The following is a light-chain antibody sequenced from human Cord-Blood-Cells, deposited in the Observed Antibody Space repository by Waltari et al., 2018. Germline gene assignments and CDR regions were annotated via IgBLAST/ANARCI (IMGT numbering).Light chain of an antibody. CDR1: SSDVGGYNY. J-gene: IGLJ3*02. Sequence: SDLTQPPSASGSPGQSVTISCTGTSSDVGGYNYVSWYQQHPGKAPNLKIYEVSTRPSGVPDRFYVSKSGNTASLTVSGLQAEDEADYYCSSYAGSDNLVFGGGTKLTVL. CDR3: SSYAGSDNLV. CDR2: EVS. V-gene: IGLV2-8*01.